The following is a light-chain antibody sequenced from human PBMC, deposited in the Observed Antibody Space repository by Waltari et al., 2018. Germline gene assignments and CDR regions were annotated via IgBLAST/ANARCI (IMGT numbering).Light chain of an antibody. CDR1: PSNIGSNF. CDR2: RNT. V-gene: IGLV1-47*01. CDR3: AAWDDSLSGRV. J-gene: IGLJ2*01. Sequence: QSVLTQPPSMSGIPGQRVTISCSGSPSNIGSNFVYCYQQFPGMAPQLLIFRNTQRPSGVPDRFSASKAGASASLAISGLRSEDEADYYCAAWDDSLSGRVFGGGTKLTV.